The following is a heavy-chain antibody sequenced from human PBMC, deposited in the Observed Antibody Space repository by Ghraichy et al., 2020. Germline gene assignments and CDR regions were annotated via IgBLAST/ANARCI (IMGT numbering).Heavy chain of an antibody. Sequence: GGSLRLSCAASGLTFGTCDMNGVRQAPGKGLEWVSGITGSGGSTYYADSVKGRFTISKDNSKNTLYLQMNSLRAEDTAIYYCAKVSWDSQGDYWGQGTLVTVAS. J-gene: IGHJ4*02. V-gene: IGHV3-23*01. CDR2: ITGSGGST. CDR3: AKVSWDSQGDY. D-gene: IGHD1-26*01. CDR1: GLTFGTCD.